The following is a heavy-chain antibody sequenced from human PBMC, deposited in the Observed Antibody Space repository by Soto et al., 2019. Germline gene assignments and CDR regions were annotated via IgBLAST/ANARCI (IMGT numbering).Heavy chain of an antibody. D-gene: IGHD3-22*01. CDR3: ARGYYDSSGYFYYYYGMDV. J-gene: IGHJ6*02. CDR2: IIPIFGTA. CDR1: GGTFSSYA. V-gene: IGHV1-69*06. Sequence: GASVKVSCKASGGTFSSYAISWVRQAPGQGLEWMGGIIPIFGTANYAQKFQGRVTITADKSTSTAYMELSSLRSEDTAVYYRARGYYDSSGYFYYYYGMDVWGQGTTVTVSS.